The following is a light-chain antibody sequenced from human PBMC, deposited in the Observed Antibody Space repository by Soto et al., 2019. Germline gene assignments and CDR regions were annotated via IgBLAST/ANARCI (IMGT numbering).Light chain of an antibody. CDR3: SSYAGSNNFV. V-gene: IGLV2-8*01. CDR2: EVS. J-gene: IGLJ1*01. Sequence: QSVLTQPPSASGSPGQSVTISCTGTSSDVGGYNYVSWYQQQPGKAPKLMIYEVSKRPSGVPDRFSGSKSGNTASLTVSGLQAEEEADYYCSSYAGSNNFVFGTGTKVTVL. CDR1: SSDVGGYNY.